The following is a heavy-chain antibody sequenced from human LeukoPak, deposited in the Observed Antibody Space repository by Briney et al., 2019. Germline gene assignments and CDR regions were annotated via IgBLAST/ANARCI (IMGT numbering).Heavy chain of an antibody. V-gene: IGHV4-4*07. CDR1: GGSINNYY. CDR2: IYTSGST. CDR3: ARLPPRIPTTMVRGVPQSIDY. J-gene: IGHJ4*02. D-gene: IGHD3-10*01. Sequence: SETLSLTCAVSGGSINNYYWSWIRQPAGKGLEWIGRIYTSGSTNYNPSLKSRVPMSVDTSKNQFSLKLSSVTAADTAVYYCARLPPRIPTTMVRGVPQSIDYWGQGTLVTVSS.